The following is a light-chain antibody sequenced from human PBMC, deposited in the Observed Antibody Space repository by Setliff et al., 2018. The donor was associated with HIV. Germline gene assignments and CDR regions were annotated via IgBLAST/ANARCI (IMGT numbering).Light chain of an antibody. CDR2: QDI. Sequence: YELGQPPSVSVSPGQTASITCSGDKLGNKYVSWYQQKSGQSPVLVIYQDIKRPSGIPERFSGSKSGNTATLTISGTQTLDEADYYCQAWDTSHVVFGGGTKVTVL. CDR3: QAWDTSHVV. V-gene: IGLV3-1*01. J-gene: IGLJ2*01. CDR1: KLGNKY.